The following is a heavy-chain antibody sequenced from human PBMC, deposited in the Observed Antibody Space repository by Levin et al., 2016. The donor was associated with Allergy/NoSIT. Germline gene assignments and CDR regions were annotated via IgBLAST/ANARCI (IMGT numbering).Heavy chain of an antibody. V-gene: IGHV3-53*04. CDR3: AREREAGCFDY. CDR2: IYSGGST. J-gene: IGHJ4*02. Sequence: WIRQPPGKGLEWVSVIYSGGSTYYADSVKGRFTISRHNSKNTLYLQMNSLRAEDTAVYYCAREREAGCFDYWGQGTLVTVSS. D-gene: IGHD6-13*01.